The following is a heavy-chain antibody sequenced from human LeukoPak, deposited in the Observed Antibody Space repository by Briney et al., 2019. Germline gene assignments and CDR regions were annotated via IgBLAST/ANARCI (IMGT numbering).Heavy chain of an antibody. CDR3: AKKWLGGYFDI. CDR1: GFTFDSYD. CDR2: VSGGGEAT. D-gene: IGHD6-19*01. J-gene: IGHJ3*02. Sequence: GGSLRLSCAASGFTFDSYDMTWVRQPPGGGLEWVSSVSGGGEATDYAESVKGRFTISRDNSNDTLYLQMSSLRADDTAVYYCAKKWLGGYFDIWGQGTMVTVSS. V-gene: IGHV3-23*01.